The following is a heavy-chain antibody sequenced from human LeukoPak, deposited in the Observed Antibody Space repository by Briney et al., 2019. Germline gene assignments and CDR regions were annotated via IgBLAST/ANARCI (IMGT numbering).Heavy chain of an antibody. CDR3: ARAQRKYYYDSSGIDAFDI. J-gene: IGHJ3*02. CDR2: ITGSGVGT. V-gene: IGHV3-23*01. D-gene: IGHD3-22*01. Sequence: GGSLRLSCAASGFTFSNYAMTWVRQAPGKGLEWVSGITGSGVGTHYADSVKGRFTISRDNSKNTLYLQMNSLRAEDTAVYYCARAQRKYYYDSSGIDAFDIWGQGTMVTVSS. CDR1: GFTFSNYA.